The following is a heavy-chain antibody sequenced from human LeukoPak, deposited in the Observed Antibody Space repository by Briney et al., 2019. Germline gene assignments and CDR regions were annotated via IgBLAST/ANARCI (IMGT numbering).Heavy chain of an antibody. CDR2: ISVSGTTM. Sequence: PGGSLRLSCATSGFTFTDYYMSWIRQAPGKGLEWVSYISVSGTTMYYADSVKGRFTLSRDNAKNTLYLQMNSLRAEDTAVYYCARVRVGAYDFEYWGQGTLVTVSS. V-gene: IGHV3-11*04. J-gene: IGHJ4*02. D-gene: IGHD3-10*01. CDR3: ARVRVGAYDFEY. CDR1: GFTFTDYY.